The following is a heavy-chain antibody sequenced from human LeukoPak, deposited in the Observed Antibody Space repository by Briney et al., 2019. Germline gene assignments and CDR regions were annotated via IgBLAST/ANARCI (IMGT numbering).Heavy chain of an antibody. D-gene: IGHD2-15*01. V-gene: IGHV3-13*01. CDR1: GFTFSFYD. CDR3: ARGYCSGGSCYGPPSDAFDI. Sequence: GGSLRLSCAASGFTFSFYDMHWVRQATGIGLEWVSAIGTAGDTYYPGSVKGRFTISRENAKNSLYLQMNSLRAGDTAVYYCARGYCSGGSCYGPPSDAFDIWGQETMVTVSS. J-gene: IGHJ3*02. CDR2: IGTAGDT.